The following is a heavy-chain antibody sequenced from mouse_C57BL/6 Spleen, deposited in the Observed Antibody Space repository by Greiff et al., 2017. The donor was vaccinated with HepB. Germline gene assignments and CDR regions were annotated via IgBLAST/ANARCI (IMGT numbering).Heavy chain of an antibody. CDR2: ISDGGSYT. CDR1: GFTFSSYA. J-gene: IGHJ4*01. D-gene: IGHD1-1*01. CDR3: ARASTTVVAYYYAMDY. Sequence: EVMLVESGGGLVKPGGSLKLSCAASGFTFSSYAMSWVRQTPEKRLEWVATISDGGSYTYYPDIVKGRFTISRDNAKNNLYLQMSHLKSEDTAMYYCARASTTVVAYYYAMDYWGQGTSVTVSS. V-gene: IGHV5-4*03.